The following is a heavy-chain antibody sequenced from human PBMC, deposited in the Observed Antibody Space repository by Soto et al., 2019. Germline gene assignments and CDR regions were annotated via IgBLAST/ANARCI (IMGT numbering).Heavy chain of an antibody. CDR1: GYTFTSYG. D-gene: IGHD3-22*01. J-gene: IGHJ6*02. Sequence: ASVKVSCKASGYTFTSYGINWVRQAPGQGLEWLGWISPYDGYTNYAQILQGRVYMTPDTSTKTAYMELRSRRYDDRAMYYCARGVYFDSSGSRNYHYYGMNVWGQGTTVTVSS. CDR2: ISPYDGYT. V-gene: IGHV1-18*01. CDR3: ARGVYFDSSGSRNYHYYGMNV.